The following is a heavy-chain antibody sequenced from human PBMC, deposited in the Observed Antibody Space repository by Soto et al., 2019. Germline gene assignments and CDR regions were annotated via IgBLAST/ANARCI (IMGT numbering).Heavy chain of an antibody. V-gene: IGHV1-69*12. CDR1: GGTFSTSA. D-gene: IGHD3-3*02. CDR3: ARDKDRAQLGGNYYYMMDV. CDR2: IMTIFRTA. Sequence: QVQVVQSGAEVKKPGSSVKVSCKTSGGTFSTSAISWVRQAPGQGLEWMGGIMTIFRTADYAQRFQGRVTITADESASTGYLELRSLTSEDTAIYYCARDKDRAQLGGNYYYMMDVWGQGTTVTVTS. J-gene: IGHJ6*02.